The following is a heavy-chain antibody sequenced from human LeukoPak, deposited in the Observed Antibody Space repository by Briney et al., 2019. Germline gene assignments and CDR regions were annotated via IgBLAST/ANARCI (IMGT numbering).Heavy chain of an antibody. J-gene: IGHJ4*02. CDR2: ITWDSGSI. Sequence: GGSLRLSCVGFGFSFNEYAMHWVRQVPGKGLEWVSGITWDSGSIGYADSVKGRFTISRHNARNSLYLQMNSLRAEDTALYHCARDGGGSGSQDYWGQGTLVTVSS. V-gene: IGHV3-9*01. CDR3: ARDGGGSGSQDY. CDR1: GFSFNEYA. D-gene: IGHD3-10*01.